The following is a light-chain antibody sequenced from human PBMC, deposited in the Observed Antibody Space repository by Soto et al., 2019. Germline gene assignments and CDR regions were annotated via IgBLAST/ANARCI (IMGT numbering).Light chain of an antibody. CDR1: QTISKD. Sequence: ERMMTQSPATLSLSPEEKATLSCRASQTISKDLAWYQQKPGQAPRLLIYDASTRATDIPDRFSGSGSGTEFTLTISSLKSEDFAVYYCQQYHDWPPWTFGQGTKVEIK. CDR3: QQYHDWPPWT. J-gene: IGKJ1*01. CDR2: DAS. V-gene: IGKV3-15*01.